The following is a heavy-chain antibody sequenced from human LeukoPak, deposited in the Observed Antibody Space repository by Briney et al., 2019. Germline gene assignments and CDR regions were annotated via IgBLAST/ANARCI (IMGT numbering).Heavy chain of an antibody. CDR3: ARDRGGYCTKGVFYTGGSST. CDR2: IIPILGIV. J-gene: IGHJ4*02. V-gene: IGHV1-69*04. CDR1: GGTFSSYA. D-gene: IGHD2-8*01. Sequence: SVTVSCKASGGTFSSYAISWVRQAPGQGLEWMGRIIPILGIVNYAQKCQGKVTITADKSTSTAYMELSSLRSEDTAVYYCARDRGGYCTKGVFYTGGSSTWGQGTLVTVSS.